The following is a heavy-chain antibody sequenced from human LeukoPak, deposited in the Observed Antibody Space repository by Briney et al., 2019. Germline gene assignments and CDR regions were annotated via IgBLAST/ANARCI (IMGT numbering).Heavy chain of an antibody. CDR1: GYTFTGYY. D-gene: IGHD6-13*01. V-gene: IGHV1-2*02. CDR3: ARGLGSSWYGGAFDI. CDR2: INPNSGGT. Sequence: GASVKVSCKASGYTFTGYYMHWVRQAPGQGLEWMGWINPNSGGTNYAQKFQGRVTMTRDTSISTAYMELSRLRSDDTAVYYCARGLGSSWYGGAFDIWGRGTMVTVSS. J-gene: IGHJ3*02.